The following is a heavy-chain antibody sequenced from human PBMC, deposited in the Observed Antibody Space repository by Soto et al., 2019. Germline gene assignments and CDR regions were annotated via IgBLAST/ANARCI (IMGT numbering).Heavy chain of an antibody. CDR2: INPNTGGT. CDR1: GYTFTGYY. V-gene: IGHV1-2*04. J-gene: IGHJ4*02. D-gene: IGHD6-13*01. Sequence: ASVKVSCKASGYTFTGYYMHWVRQAPGQGLEWMGWINPNTGGTNYAQKFQGWVTMTRDTSISTAYMELSRLRSDDTAVYYCARSWSAAVLLNYWGQGTLVTVSS. CDR3: ARSWSAAVLLNY.